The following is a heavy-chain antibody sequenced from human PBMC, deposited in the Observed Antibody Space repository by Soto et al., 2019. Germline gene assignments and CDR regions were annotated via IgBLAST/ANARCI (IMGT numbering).Heavy chain of an antibody. V-gene: IGHV4-59*01. Sequence: SETLSLTCTVSGGSISSYYWSWIRQPPGKGLEWIGYIYYSGSTNYNPSLKSRVTISVDTSKNQFSLKLSSVTAADTAVYYCARDRGGGYSSSYHYGMDVWGQGTTVTVSS. CDR1: GGSISSYY. CDR2: IYYSGST. CDR3: ARDRGGGYSSSYHYGMDV. J-gene: IGHJ6*02. D-gene: IGHD6-6*01.